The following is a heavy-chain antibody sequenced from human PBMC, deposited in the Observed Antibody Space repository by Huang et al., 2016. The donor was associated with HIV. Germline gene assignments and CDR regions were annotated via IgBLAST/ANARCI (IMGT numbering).Heavy chain of an antibody. D-gene: IGHD3-3*01. V-gene: IGHV1-24*01. CDR1: GDIITQLS. CDR2: FDPEEGKT. Sequence: QVQLVQSGAEVRKPGASVTVSCKASGDIITQLSIHWVRQAPGKGLEWMGGFDPEEGKTNYAQKFQGRVTMTEDTARGTAYMELSGLKSEDTAMYYCATRTPGFLERLLFYWGQGTLVTVSS. J-gene: IGHJ4*01. CDR3: ATRTPGFLERLLFY.